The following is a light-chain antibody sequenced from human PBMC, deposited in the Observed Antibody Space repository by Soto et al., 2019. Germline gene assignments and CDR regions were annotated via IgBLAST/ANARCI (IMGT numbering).Light chain of an antibody. CDR2: AAA. CDR3: LQYNIYPHP. J-gene: IGKJ4*01. Sequence: IQMPQSPSSLSSNQADRVTITGRASQRVSIDLGWYQQKPGQAPKRLIYAAASMPSGVPARFSGSGYGTDFTLTISSLQPEDFAPYYCLQYNIYPHPFGGGTNVDIK. CDR1: QRVSID. V-gene: IGKV1-17*01.